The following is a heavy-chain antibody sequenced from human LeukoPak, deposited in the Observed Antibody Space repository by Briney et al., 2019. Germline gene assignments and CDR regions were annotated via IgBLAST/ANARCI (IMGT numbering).Heavy chain of an antibody. CDR2: IYSGGST. V-gene: IGHV3-66*01. J-gene: IGHJ4*02. D-gene: IGHD6-13*01. CDR1: GFTVSSNY. CDR3: AGGARRQQPFDY. Sequence: GGSLRLSCAASGFTVSSNYMSWVRQAPGKGLEWVSVIYSGGSTYYADSVKGRFTISRDNSKNMLYLQMNSLRAEDTAVYYCAGGARRQQPFDYWGQGTLVTVSS.